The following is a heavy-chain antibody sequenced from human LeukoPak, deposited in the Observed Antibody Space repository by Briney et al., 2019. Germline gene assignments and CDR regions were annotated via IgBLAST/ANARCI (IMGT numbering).Heavy chain of an antibody. J-gene: IGHJ4*02. D-gene: IGHD1-26*01. V-gene: IGHV3-21*01. CDR2: ISSSSSYI. Sequence: GGSLRLSCAASGFTFSSYWMSWVRQAPGKGLEWVSSISSSSSYIYYADSVKGRFTISRRNAKNSLYLQMNSLRAEDTAVYYCARTYSGSSDFDYWGQGTLVTVSS. CDR3: ARTYSGSSDFDY. CDR1: GFTFSSYW.